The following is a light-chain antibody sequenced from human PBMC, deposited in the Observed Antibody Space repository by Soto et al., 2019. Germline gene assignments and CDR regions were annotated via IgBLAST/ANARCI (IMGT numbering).Light chain of an antibody. CDR2: DVS. V-gene: IGLV2-14*01. CDR1: SRDVGGYNY. CDR3: SSYTSSRTDV. J-gene: IGLJ1*01. Sequence: QSALTQPASVSGSPGQSITISCTGTSRDVGGYNYVSWYQQHPGKAPKLMIYDVSDRPSGVSNRFSGSKSCNTASLTISGLQSEDEADYYCSSYTSSRTDVFGTGTQLTAL.